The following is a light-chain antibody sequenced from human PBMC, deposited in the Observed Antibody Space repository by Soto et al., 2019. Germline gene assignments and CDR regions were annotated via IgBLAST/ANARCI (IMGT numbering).Light chain of an antibody. CDR3: CSYAGSYTVV. CDR1: SSDVGGYNY. CDR2: DVS. Sequence: QSALTQPRSVSGSPGQSVTISCTGTSSDVGGYNYVSWYQQHPGKAPKLMMYDVSKRPSGVPDRFSGSKSGNTASLTISGVQAEDEAAYYCCSYAGSYTVVFGGGTKLTVL. V-gene: IGLV2-11*01. J-gene: IGLJ2*01.